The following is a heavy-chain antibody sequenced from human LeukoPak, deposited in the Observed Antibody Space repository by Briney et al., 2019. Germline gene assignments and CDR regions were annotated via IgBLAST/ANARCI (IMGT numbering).Heavy chain of an antibody. CDR1: GFTFSSYW. Sequence: GGSLRLSCEASGFTFSSYWMSWVRQAPGKGLEWVANIKQDGSEKYYVDSVKGRFTISRDKAKNSLYLQMNSLRAEDTAVYYCARGNARHFDWLLSGGSDWFDPWGQGTLVTVSS. D-gene: IGHD3-9*01. V-gene: IGHV3-7*01. CDR2: IKQDGSEK. CDR3: ARGNARHFDWLLSGGSDWFDP. J-gene: IGHJ5*02.